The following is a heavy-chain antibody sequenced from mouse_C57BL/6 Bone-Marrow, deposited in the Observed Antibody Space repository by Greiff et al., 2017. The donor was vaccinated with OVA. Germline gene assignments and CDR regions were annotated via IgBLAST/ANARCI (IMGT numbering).Heavy chain of an antibody. Sequence: VHLVESGPELVKPGASVKISCKASGYAFSSSWMNWVKQRPGKGLEWIGRIYPGDGDTNYNGKFKGKATLTADKSSSTAYMQLSSLTSEDSAVYFCARDYGNYDSLYYFDYWGQGTTLTVSS. CDR2: IYPGDGDT. D-gene: IGHD2-1*01. CDR1: GYAFSSSW. V-gene: IGHV1-82*01. CDR3: ARDYGNYDSLYYFDY. J-gene: IGHJ2*01.